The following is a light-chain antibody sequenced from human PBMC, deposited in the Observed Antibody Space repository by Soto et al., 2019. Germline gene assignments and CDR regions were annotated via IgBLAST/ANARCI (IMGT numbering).Light chain of an antibody. Sequence: EIVLTQSPGTLSLSPGERASLSCRASQSTANSLAWYQQKPGQAPRLLIFGASNRATGIPDRFSGSGSGTDFTLTISRLEPEDFAVYHCQQYGGSPRTFGQGTKVDIK. CDR1: QSTANS. CDR3: QQYGGSPRT. CDR2: GAS. V-gene: IGKV3-20*01. J-gene: IGKJ1*01.